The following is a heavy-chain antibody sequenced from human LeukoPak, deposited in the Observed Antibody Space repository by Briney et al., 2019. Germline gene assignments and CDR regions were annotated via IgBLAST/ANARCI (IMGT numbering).Heavy chain of an antibody. CDR2: INADGSSA. Sequence: GGSLRLSCAVSGFTLSNYWMHWVRQAPGKGLVWVSRINADGSSASYADSVKGRFTISRDNAKNTLYLQMNSLRAEDTAMYYCARDYGRSRDYGMDVWGQGTTVTVSS. D-gene: IGHD3-10*01. CDR1: GFTLSNYW. V-gene: IGHV3-74*01. CDR3: ARDYGRSRDYGMDV. J-gene: IGHJ6*02.